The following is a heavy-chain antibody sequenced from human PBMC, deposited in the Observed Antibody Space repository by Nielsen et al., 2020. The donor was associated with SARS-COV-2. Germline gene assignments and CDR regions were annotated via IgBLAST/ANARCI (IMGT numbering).Heavy chain of an antibody. CDR3: ARAYCGGDCYFGYFDL. D-gene: IGHD2-21*02. CDR2: IYYSGST. CDR1: GGSISSYY. J-gene: IGHJ2*01. V-gene: IGHV4-59*01. Sequence: SETLSLTCTVSGGSISSYYWSWIRQHPGKGLEWIGYIYYSGSTNYNPSLKSRVTISVDTSKNQFSLKLSSVTAADTAVYYCARAYCGGDCYFGYFDLWGRGTLVTVSS.